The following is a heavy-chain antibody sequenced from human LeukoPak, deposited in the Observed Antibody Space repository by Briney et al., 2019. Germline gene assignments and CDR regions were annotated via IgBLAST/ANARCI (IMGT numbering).Heavy chain of an antibody. D-gene: IGHD3-16*01. CDR2: INHSGST. V-gene: IGHV4-34*01. J-gene: IGHJ3*02. CDR1: GGSFSGYY. CDR3: AKEKLGRLDVFDI. Sequence: SETLSLTCAVYGGSFSGYYWSWIRQPPGKGLEWIGEINHSGSTNYNPSLKSRVTISVDTSKNQFSLKLSSVTAADTAIYYCAKEKLGRLDVFDIWGQGTMVTVSS.